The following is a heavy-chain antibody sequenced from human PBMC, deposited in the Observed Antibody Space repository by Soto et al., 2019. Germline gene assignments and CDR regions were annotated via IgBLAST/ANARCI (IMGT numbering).Heavy chain of an antibody. Sequence: GGSLRLSCAASGFTFSNAWMNWVRQAPGKGLEWVGRIKSKTDGGTTDYAAPVKGRFTISRDDSKNTLYLQMNSLKTEDTAVYYCTSHPMGIVLMVYAIYYYGMDVWGQGTTVTVSS. V-gene: IGHV3-15*07. CDR3: TSHPMGIVLMVYAIYYYGMDV. J-gene: IGHJ6*02. CDR1: GFTFSNAW. D-gene: IGHD2-8*01. CDR2: IKSKTDGGTT.